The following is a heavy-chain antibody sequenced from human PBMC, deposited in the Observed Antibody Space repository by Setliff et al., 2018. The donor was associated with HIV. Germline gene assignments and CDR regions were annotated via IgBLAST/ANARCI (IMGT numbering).Heavy chain of an antibody. V-gene: IGHV3-73*01. Sequence: GGSLSLSCAASGFSNSALHWVRQAPGKGLEWVGRIRSKANNYATEYGASVKGRFIISRDDSKNMAYLQINSLRTEDTAIYYCTRHRGSFDYWGLGTLVTVSS. CDR3: TRHRGSFDY. CDR2: IRSKANNYAT. CDR1: GFSNSA. J-gene: IGHJ4*02. D-gene: IGHD1-26*01.